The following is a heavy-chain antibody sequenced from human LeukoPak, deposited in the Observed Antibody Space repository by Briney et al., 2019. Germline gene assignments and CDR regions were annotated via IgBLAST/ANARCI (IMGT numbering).Heavy chain of an antibody. CDR3: AGGSSMEV. Sequence: GGSLRPSCAVSGFPLSNSWMYWVRQAPGKGLEGGANIKKDGSGISYVDSVKGRFIISRDNARNSLYLQMNSLRVEDTAVYFCAGGSSMEVWGKGTAVTVSS. CDR2: IKKDGSGI. CDR1: GFPLSNSW. V-gene: IGHV3-7*03. D-gene: IGHD1-26*01. J-gene: IGHJ6*04.